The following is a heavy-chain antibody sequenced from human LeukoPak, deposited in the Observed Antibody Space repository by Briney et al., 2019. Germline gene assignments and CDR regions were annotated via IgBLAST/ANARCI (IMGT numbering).Heavy chain of an antibody. CDR1: GFTFSSYA. CDR2: INWNGGST. D-gene: IGHD3-10*01. Sequence: GGSLRLSCAASGFTFSSYAMSWVRQAPGKGLEWVSGINWNGGSTGYADSVKGRFTISRDNAKNSLYLQMNSLRAEDTALYYCARCRYYYGSGSYYYYYMDVWGKGTTVTVSS. V-gene: IGHV3-20*04. CDR3: ARCRYYYGSGSYYYYYMDV. J-gene: IGHJ6*03.